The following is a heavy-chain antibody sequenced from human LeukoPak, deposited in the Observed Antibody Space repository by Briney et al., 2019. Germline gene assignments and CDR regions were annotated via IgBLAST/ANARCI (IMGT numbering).Heavy chain of an antibody. J-gene: IGHJ5*01. CDR1: GFSVSNYY. CDR3: ARDRAVTQVWVEFDS. Sequence: GGSLRLSCAGSGFSVSNYYMNWVRQAPGKGLEWVSLIRDSGATFYADSVKGRFTISRDNSKNTIYLQKNRLRVEDTAVYFCARDRAVTQVWVEFDSWGQGTQVTVSS. CDR2: IRDSGAT. D-gene: IGHD3-16*01. V-gene: IGHV3-66*03.